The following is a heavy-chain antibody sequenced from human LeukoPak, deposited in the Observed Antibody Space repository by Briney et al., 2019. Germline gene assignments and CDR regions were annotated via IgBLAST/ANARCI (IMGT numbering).Heavy chain of an antibody. J-gene: IGHJ4*02. CDR1: GDTFTDHY. V-gene: IGHV1-2*02. CDR2: ITPSGRGA. Sequence: ASVKVSCKASGDTFTDHYVQWVRHAPGQGLEWMGWITPSGRGANSAQKFQGRLTLSRDTSINTVYMELTRLTSDDTAIYYCARQDEAGYYFDYWGQGTLLTVSS. CDR3: ARQDEAGYYFDY.